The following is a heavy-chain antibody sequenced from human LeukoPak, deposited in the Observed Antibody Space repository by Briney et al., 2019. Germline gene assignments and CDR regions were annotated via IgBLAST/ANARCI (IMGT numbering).Heavy chain of an antibody. CDR3: ARLIGYSYGYSGEFDY. J-gene: IGHJ4*02. D-gene: IGHD5-18*01. CDR2: IYPGDSDT. Sequence: GESLQISCQGSGYSFTSYWIGRVRQVPGEGLEWMGIIYPGDSDTRYSPSFQGQVTISADKSNSTAYLQWSSLKASDTAMYYCARLIGYSYGYSGEFDYWGQGTLVTVSS. V-gene: IGHV5-51*01. CDR1: GYSFTSYW.